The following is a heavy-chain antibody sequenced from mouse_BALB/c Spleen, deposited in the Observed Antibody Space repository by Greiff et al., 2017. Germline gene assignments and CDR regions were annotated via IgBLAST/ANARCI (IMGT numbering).Heavy chain of an antibody. CDR3: TRTYYRYGAMDY. CDR2: IRLKSNNYAT. Sequence: EVKVEESGGGLVQPGGSMKLSCVASGFTFSNYWMNWVRQSPEKGLEWVAEIRLKSNNYATHYAESVKGRFTISRDDSKSSVYLQMNNLRAEDTGIYYCTRTYYRYGAMDYWGQGTSVTVSS. J-gene: IGHJ4*01. V-gene: IGHV6-6*02. D-gene: IGHD2-14*01. CDR1: GFTFSNYW.